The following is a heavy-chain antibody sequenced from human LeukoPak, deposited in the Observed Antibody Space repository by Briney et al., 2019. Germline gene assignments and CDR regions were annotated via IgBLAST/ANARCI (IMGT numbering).Heavy chain of an antibody. CDR3: ARDQGLLVVAGRFGY. CDR2: IWYDGSNK. CDR1: GFTFSSYG. J-gene: IGHJ4*02. V-gene: IGHV3-33*01. Sequence: GGSLRLSCAASGFTFSSYGMHWVRQAPGKGLEWVAVIWYDGSNKYYADYVKGRFTISRDNSKNTLYLQMNSLRAEDTAVYYCARDQGLLVVAGRFGYWGQGTLVTVSS. D-gene: IGHD6-19*01.